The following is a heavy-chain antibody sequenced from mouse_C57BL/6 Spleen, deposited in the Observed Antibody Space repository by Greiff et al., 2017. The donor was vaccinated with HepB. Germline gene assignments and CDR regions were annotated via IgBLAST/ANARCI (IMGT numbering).Heavy chain of an antibody. J-gene: IGHJ3*01. D-gene: IGHD1-1*01. CDR1: GYAFTNYL. V-gene: IGHV1-54*01. CDR3: ARGYGSSSWFAY. CDR2: INPGSGGT. Sequence: VQVVESGAELVRPGTSVKVSCKASGYAFTNYLIEWVKQRPGQGLEWIGVINPGSGGTNYNEKFKGKATLTADKSSSTAYLQLSSLTSEYSAVYFCARGYGSSSWFAYWGQGTLVTVSA.